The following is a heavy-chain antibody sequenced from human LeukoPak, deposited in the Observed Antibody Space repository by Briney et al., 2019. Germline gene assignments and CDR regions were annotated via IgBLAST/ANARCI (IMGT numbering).Heavy chain of an antibody. CDR2: IFYSGNT. V-gene: IGHV4-39*01. CDR1: GGSISSSSYY. CDR3: ARLYVLRFLEWSPTSRTVGDAFDI. D-gene: IGHD3-3*01. Sequence: SETLSLTCTVSGGSISSSSYYWGWIRQPPGEGLEWIGSIFYSGNTYYNPSLKSRVTISVDTSKNQFSVKLSSVTAADTAVYYCARLYVLRFLEWSPTSRTVGDAFDIWGQGTMVAVSS. J-gene: IGHJ3*02.